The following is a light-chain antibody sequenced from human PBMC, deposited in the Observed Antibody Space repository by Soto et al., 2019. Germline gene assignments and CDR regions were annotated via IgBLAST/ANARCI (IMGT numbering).Light chain of an antibody. CDR2: ANN. Sequence: QTVVTQPPSASGTPGQRVTISCSGSNSNIGGNTVNWYQQVPGTAPELLIYANNQRPSGAPDRFSGSKSGTSASLAISGLQSEDEADYYCVAWDDSLSWVFGGGTKLTVL. J-gene: IGLJ3*02. CDR1: NSNIGGNT. V-gene: IGLV1-44*01. CDR3: VAWDDSLSWV.